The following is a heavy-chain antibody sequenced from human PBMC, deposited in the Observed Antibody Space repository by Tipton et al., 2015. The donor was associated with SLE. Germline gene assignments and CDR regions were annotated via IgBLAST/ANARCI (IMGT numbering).Heavy chain of an antibody. CDR2: IYPFGST. J-gene: IGHJ5*02. CDR3: ARGPTPVDP. V-gene: IGHV4-34*01. Sequence: TLSLTCSVSGGSFSAFYWTWIRQPPGKGLQWIGEIYPFGSTKYNPSLKSRVTISVNTSKNQFSLKLNSITAADTAVYYCARGPTPVDPWGQGTLVIVSS. CDR1: GGSFSAFY.